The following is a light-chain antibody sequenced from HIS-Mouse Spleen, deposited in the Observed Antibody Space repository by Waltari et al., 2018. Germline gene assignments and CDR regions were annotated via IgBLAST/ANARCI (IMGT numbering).Light chain of an antibody. Sequence: DIQLTQSPSFLSASVGDRVTLTCRASPGISSYLAWYQQKPGKAPKLLIYAASTLQSGVPSRFSGSGSGTEFTLTISSLQPEDFATYYCQQLNSYPPTFGQGTKVEIK. CDR2: AAS. CDR1: PGISSY. V-gene: IGKV1-9*01. CDR3: QQLNSYPPT. J-gene: IGKJ1*01.